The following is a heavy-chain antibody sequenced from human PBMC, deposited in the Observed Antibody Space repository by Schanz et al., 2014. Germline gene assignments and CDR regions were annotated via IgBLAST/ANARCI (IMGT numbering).Heavy chain of an antibody. D-gene: IGHD3-10*01. V-gene: IGHV4-59*02. CDR3: AREWSSFDY. J-gene: IGHJ4*02. CDR1: GASVSTYK. Sequence: QLQLQESGPGLVKPSETLSLTCTVSGASVSTYKWGWIRQPPGKGLEYIGLISYGGLSDYNPSLKSRVTISLDTSKNQFSLNLNSVTAADTAVYYCAREWSSFDYWGQGALVSVSS. CDR2: ISYGGLS.